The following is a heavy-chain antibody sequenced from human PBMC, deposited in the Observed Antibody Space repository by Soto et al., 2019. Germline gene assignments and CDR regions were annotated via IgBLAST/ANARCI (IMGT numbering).Heavy chain of an antibody. D-gene: IGHD2-21*02. Sequence: GGSLRLSCAASGFIFSNCAMYWVRRAPGKGLEWVSSIRQSGDRSSYADSAKGRFTISRDNSKNTLYLQMNSLRAEDTAVYYCARDLGKGGGDFVWGQGTLVTVSS. CDR1: GFIFSNCA. J-gene: IGHJ4*02. CDR2: IRQSGDRS. V-gene: IGHV3-23*01. CDR3: ARDLGKGGGDFV.